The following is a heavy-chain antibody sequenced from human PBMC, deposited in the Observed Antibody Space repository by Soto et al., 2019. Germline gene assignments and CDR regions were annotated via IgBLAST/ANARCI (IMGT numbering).Heavy chain of an antibody. J-gene: IGHJ6*02. CDR1: GFTFSSYS. CDR3: ARDQQAPYDSSGYTHYYYGMDV. Sequence: GGSLRLSCAASGFTFSSYSMNWVRQAPGKGGEWVSSISSSSSYIYYADSVKGRFTIYRDNANNSLYLQMNSLRAEDTAVYYCARDQQAPYDSSGYTHYYYGMDVWGQGTTVTVSS. D-gene: IGHD3-22*01. CDR2: ISSSSSYI. V-gene: IGHV3-21*01.